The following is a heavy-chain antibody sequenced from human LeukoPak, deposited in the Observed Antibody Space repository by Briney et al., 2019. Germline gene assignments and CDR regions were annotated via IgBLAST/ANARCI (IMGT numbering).Heavy chain of an antibody. CDR1: GFTFSSYG. J-gene: IGHJ6*03. Sequence: GRSLRLSCAASGFTFSSYGMHWVRQAPGKGLEWVAVIWYDGSNKYYADSVKGRFTISRDNSKNTLYLQMNSLRAEGTAVYYCAKATGGGYYYYMDVWGKGTTVTVSS. CDR3: AKATGGGYYYYMDV. CDR2: IWYDGSNK. D-gene: IGHD7-27*01. V-gene: IGHV3-33*06.